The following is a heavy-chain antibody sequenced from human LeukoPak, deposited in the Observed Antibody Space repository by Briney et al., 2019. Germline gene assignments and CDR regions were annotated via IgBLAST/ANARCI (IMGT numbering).Heavy chain of an antibody. J-gene: IGHJ5*02. CDR1: GGSFSGYY. D-gene: IGHD5-24*01. CDR3: ARESLTWLQSRTSWFDP. Sequence: SETLSLTCAVYGGSFSGYYWSWIRQPPGKGLEWIGEINHSGSTNYNPSLKSRVTISVDSSKNQFSLRLSSVTAADTAVYYCARESLTWLQSRTSWFDPWGQGTLVTVSS. CDR2: INHSGST. V-gene: IGHV4-34*01.